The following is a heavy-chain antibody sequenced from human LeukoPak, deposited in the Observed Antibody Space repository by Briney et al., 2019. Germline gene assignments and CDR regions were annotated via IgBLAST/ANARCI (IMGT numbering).Heavy chain of an antibody. CDR3: VRHYVLHIVGPSY. CDR2: IYYGETT. D-gene: IGHD1-26*01. V-gene: IGHV4-39*01. Sequence: SETLSLTCTVSGASISSSNFYWDWIRQSPGTGLEWIGNIYYGETTSYNPSFKSRVTTSVDSSKNQFSLKVNSVTAADTAMYFCVRHYVLHIVGPSYWGQGILVTVSS. CDR1: GASISSSNFY. J-gene: IGHJ4*02.